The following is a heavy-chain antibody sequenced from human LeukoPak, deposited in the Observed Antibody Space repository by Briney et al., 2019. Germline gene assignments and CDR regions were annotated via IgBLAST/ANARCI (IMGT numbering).Heavy chain of an antibody. Sequence: GASVKVTCKASGGTFSSYAISWVRQPPGQGLEWMGGIIPIFGTANYAQKFKGRVTITTDESKSTAYMELSSMRSEDTAVYYCASGGVNSATFDYWGQGTLVTVSS. CDR1: GGTFSSYA. CDR3: ASGGVNSATFDY. CDR2: IIPIFGTA. J-gene: IGHJ4*02. V-gene: IGHV1-69*05. D-gene: IGHD4-23*01.